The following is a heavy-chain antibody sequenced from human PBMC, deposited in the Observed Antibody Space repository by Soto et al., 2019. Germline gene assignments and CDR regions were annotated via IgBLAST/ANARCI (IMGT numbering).Heavy chain of an antibody. D-gene: IGHD2-2*01. CDR3: ARDIVVVPAATRYYYGMDV. CDR1: GGSISSSSYY. CDR2: IYYSGST. J-gene: IGHJ6*02. Sequence: PSETLSLTCTVSGGSISSSSYYWGWIRQPPGKGLEWIGSIYYSGSTYYNPSLKSRVTISVDASKNQFSLKLSSVTAADTAVYYCARDIVVVPAATRYYYGMDVWGQGTTVTVSS. V-gene: IGHV4-39*02.